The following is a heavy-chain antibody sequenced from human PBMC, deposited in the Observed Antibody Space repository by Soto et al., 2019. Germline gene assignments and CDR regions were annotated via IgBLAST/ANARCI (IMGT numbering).Heavy chain of an antibody. CDR3: ARQDYSNSAGY. CDR1: GYSFTHYW. J-gene: IGHJ4*02. D-gene: IGHD4-4*01. V-gene: IGHV5-51*01. CDR2: IYPVDSET. Sequence: GESLKISCKGSGYSFTHYWIGWVRQMPGKGLEWMGIIYPVDSETKYSPSFQGQVTMSADRSIGTAYLQWSSLKASDTAMYYCARQDYSNSAGYWGQGTLVTVSS.